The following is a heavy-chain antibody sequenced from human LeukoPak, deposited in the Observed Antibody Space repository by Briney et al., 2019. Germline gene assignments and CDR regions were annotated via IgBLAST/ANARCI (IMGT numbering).Heavy chain of an antibody. D-gene: IGHD2-2*02. J-gene: IGHJ3*02. CDR1: GYSFTSYW. CDR3: ARIVVAAAIHDAFDI. V-gene: IGHV5-51*01. CDR2: IYPGDSDT. Sequence: GESLKISCQGSGYSFTSYWIGWVRQMPGKGLEWMGIIYPGDSDTRYSPSFQGQVTLSADKSIRTAYLQWSSLKASDTAMYYCARIVVAAAIHDAFDIWGQGTMVTVSS.